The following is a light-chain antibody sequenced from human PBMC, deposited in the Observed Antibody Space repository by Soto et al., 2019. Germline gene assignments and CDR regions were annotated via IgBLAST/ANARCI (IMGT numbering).Light chain of an antibody. CDR3: QTWGTGVV. J-gene: IGLJ2*01. V-gene: IGLV4-69*01. CDR1: SGHSKYA. Sequence: QLVLTQSPSASASLGASVKLTCTLSSGHSKYAIAWHQQQPEKGPRYLMRLNSDGSHYKGDGIPDRFSGSSSGAERYLTISSLQSEDEADYYCQTWGTGVVFGGGTKLTVL. CDR2: LNSDGSH.